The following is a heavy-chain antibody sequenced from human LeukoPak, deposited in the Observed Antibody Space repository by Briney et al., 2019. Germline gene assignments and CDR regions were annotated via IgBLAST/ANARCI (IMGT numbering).Heavy chain of an antibody. V-gene: IGHV4-4*02. CDR1: GGSISSSNW. Sequence: SGALSLTCAVSGGSISSSNWWGWVRQPPGKGLEWIGEIYHSGSTNYNPSLKSRVTISVDKSKNQFSLKLSSVTAADTAVYYCAGGVGGASDFDYWGQGTLVTVSS. CDR3: AGGVGGASDFDY. CDR2: IYHSGST. D-gene: IGHD1-26*01. J-gene: IGHJ4*02.